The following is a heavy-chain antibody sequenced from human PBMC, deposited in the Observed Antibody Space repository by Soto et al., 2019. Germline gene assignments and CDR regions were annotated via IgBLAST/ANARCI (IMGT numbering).Heavy chain of an antibody. CDR1: GGTFSSYA. CDR2: IIPIFGTA. D-gene: IGHD3-22*01. J-gene: IGHJ4*02. Sequence: PVKVSCKASGGTFSSYAISWARQAPGQGLEWMGGIIPIFGTANYAQKFQGRVTITADESTSTAYMELSSLRSEDTAVYYCARDHXVRPVDYDSSGYYGFDYWGQGTLVTVSS. V-gene: IGHV1-69*01. CDR3: ARDHXVRPVDYDSSGYYGFDY.